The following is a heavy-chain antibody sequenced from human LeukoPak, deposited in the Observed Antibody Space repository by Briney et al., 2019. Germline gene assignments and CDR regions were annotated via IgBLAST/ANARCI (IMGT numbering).Heavy chain of an antibody. D-gene: IGHD3-10*01. CDR2: IRYDGSNK. CDR1: GLTFSSYG. V-gene: IGHV3-30*02. J-gene: IGHJ5*02. Sequence: PEGSLRLSCAASGLTFSSYGMHWVHQAPGKGLEWVAFIRYDGSNKYYADSVKGRFTISRDNSKNTLYLQMNSVRAEDTAVYYCTKVPEAKRSTCWFGAHRWFAPWGQGTRVTVSS. CDR3: TKVPEAKRSTCWFGAHRWFAP.